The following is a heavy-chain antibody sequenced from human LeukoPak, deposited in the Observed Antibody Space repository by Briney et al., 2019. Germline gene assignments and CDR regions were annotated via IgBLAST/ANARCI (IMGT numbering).Heavy chain of an antibody. V-gene: IGHV4-38-2*02. Sequence: SETLSLTCTVSGYSISSGYYWGWIRQPPGKGLEWIGSIYHSGSTYYNPSLKSRVTISVDTSKNQFSLKLSSVTAADTAVYYCAGVRGSGGSCYDYWGQGTLVTVSS. J-gene: IGHJ4*02. CDR3: AGVRGSGGSCYDY. CDR2: IYHSGST. D-gene: IGHD2-15*01. CDR1: GYSISSGYY.